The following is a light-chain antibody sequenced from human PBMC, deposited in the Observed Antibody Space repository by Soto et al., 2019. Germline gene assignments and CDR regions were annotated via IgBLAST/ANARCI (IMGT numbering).Light chain of an antibody. CDR3: VLYMRSGISV. Sequence: QSVLTQPRSVSGSPGQSVTISCTGTSSDVGGYNYVSWYQQHPGKAPKLMIYDVSKRPSGVPDRFSGSKSGNTASLTISGLQAEDEADYYCVLYMRSGISVFGGGTKLTVL. CDR2: DVS. V-gene: IGLV2-11*01. CDR1: SSDVGGYNY. J-gene: IGLJ2*01.